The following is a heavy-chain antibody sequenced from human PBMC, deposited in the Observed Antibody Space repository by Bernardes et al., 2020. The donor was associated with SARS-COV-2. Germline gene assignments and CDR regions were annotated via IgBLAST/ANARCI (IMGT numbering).Heavy chain of an antibody. CDR2: ISTSATT. Sequence: SETLSLTCSVSGISISNYIYYWSWIRQPAGKGLEWLGRISTSATTNYTPSFKSRLTISIDTSSNQFSLKLRSLTAADTALYFCARGPPDYYGSSSGNSYNWFDPWGQGTLVTVSS. CDR1: GISISNYIYY. D-gene: IGHD3-10*01. V-gene: IGHV4-61*02. J-gene: IGHJ5*02. CDR3: ARGPPDYYGSSSGNSYNWFDP.